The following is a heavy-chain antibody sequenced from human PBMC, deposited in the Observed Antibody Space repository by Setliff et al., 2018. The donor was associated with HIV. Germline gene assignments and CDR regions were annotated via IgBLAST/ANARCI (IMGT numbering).Heavy chain of an antibody. Sequence: PGGSLRLSCEPSGFNLNVYATHWVRQAPGKGLEWVSGISWKSDNTGFADSVKGRFTISRDNAKNSLYLQMNSLRTEDTALYYCAKDKAVAEHYYFDYWGQGTLVTVSS. J-gene: IGHJ4*02. CDR1: GFNLNVYA. CDR3: AKDKAVAEHYYFDY. D-gene: IGHD6-19*01. CDR2: ISWKSDNT. V-gene: IGHV3-9*01.